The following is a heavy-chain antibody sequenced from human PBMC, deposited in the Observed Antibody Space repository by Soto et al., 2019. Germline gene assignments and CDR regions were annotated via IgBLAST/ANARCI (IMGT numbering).Heavy chain of an antibody. D-gene: IGHD3-22*01. CDR2: IIPILGIA. V-gene: IGHV1-69*04. Sequence: SVKVSCKASGGTFSSYTISWVRQAPGQGLEWMGRIIPILGIANYAQKFQGRVTITADKSTSTAYMELSSLRSEDTAVYYCARDLGHYDSSGYPTSQIDYWGQGTLVTVS. J-gene: IGHJ4*02. CDR1: GGTFSSYT. CDR3: ARDLGHYDSSGYPTSQIDY.